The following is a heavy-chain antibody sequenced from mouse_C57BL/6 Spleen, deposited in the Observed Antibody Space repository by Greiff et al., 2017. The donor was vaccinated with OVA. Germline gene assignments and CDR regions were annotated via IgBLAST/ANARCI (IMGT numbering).Heavy chain of an antibody. CDR3: ARDRAMGVTVFDY. J-gene: IGHJ2*01. V-gene: IGHV5-16*01. CDR2: INYDGSST. Sequence: EVQLVESEGGLVQPGRSMKLSCTASGFTFSDYYMAWVRQVPEKGLEWVANINYDGSSTYYLDSLKSRFIISRDNAKNILYLQMSSLKSEDTATYYCARDRAMGVTVFDYWGQGTTLTVSS. D-gene: IGHD2-3*01. CDR1: GFTFSDYY.